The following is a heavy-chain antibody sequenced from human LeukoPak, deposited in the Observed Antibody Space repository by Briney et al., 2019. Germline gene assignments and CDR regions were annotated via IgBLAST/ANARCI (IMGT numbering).Heavy chain of an antibody. V-gene: IGHV3-21*01. D-gene: IGHD3-9*01. J-gene: IGHJ5*02. CDR1: GFTFSSYS. Sequence: PGGPLRLSCAASGFTFSSYSMNWVRQAPGKGLEWVSSISSSSSYIYYADSVKGRFTISRDNAKNSLYLQMNSLRAEDTAVYYCARDLTGYNWFDPWGQGTLVTVSS. CDR3: ARDLTGYNWFDP. CDR2: ISSSSSYI.